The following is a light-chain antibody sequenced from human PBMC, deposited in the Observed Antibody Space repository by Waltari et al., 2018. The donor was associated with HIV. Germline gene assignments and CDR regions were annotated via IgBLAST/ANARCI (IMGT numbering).Light chain of an antibody. CDR1: QTISNY. Sequence: DIQMTQSPSSLSASVGDRVTITCRASQTISNYLNWYQQTPGKAPKLLIYTASSLQSGVPPRFSGSGSGTDFTLTISSLQPEDFATYYCQQTYSTPPLTFGGGTKVEIK. V-gene: IGKV1-39*01. CDR3: QQTYSTPPLT. CDR2: TAS. J-gene: IGKJ4*01.